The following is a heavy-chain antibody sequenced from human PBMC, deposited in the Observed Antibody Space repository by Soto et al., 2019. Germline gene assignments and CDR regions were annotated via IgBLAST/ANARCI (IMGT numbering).Heavy chain of an antibody. CDR1: GGSIISGDYY. D-gene: IGHD1-26*01. V-gene: IGHV4-30-4*01. J-gene: IGHJ4*02. CDR3: ARVEVGATLDY. Sequence: SETLSLTCTVSGGSIISGDYYCSWIRQPPGNGLEWIGYIYYSGSTYYNPSLKSRVTISVDTSKNQFSLKLGSVTAADTAVYYCARVEVGATLDYWGQGTLVTV. CDR2: IYYSGST.